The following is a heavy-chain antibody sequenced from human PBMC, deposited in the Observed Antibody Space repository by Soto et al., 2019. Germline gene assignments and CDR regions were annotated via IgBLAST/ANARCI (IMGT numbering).Heavy chain of an antibody. D-gene: IGHD2-15*01. CDR3: ASRIGVGATIPVWVY. J-gene: IGHJ4*02. CDR2: IHTGNNDI. V-gene: IGHV1-3*04. Sequence: ASVKVSCKASGYTFSSCAIHWLRPAPGQRLVWLGWIHTGNNDIKYSQKFQGRVTITGDPSANTAYLELDSLTSADTAVYYFASRIGVGATIPVWVYWGQGTLVTVSS. CDR1: GYTFSSCA.